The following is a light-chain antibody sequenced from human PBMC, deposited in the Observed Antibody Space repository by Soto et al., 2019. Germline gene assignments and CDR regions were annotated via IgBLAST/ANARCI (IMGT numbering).Light chain of an antibody. CDR1: QTNDNP. CDR3: QQRSSWPPT. Sequence: EIVMTQSPATLSPSPGEIATLSCRARQTNDNPLAWYQRKPGQAPRLLIYDASTRATGIPARFSGSGSGTDFTLTISSLEPEDFAIYYCQQRSSWPPTFGQGTRLEIK. CDR2: DAS. V-gene: IGKV3-11*01. J-gene: IGKJ5*01.